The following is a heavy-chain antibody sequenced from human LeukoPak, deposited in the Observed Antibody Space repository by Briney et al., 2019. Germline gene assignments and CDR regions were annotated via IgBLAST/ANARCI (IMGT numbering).Heavy chain of an antibody. CDR1: GYTFTGYY. D-gene: IGHD6-13*01. V-gene: IGHV1-2*02. J-gene: IGHJ4*02. Sequence: GAPVKVSCMASGYTFTGYYMLWVRQAPGQELEWMGWITPNSGGTNYAQKFQGRVTMTRDTSISTAYMELSRLRSDDTAVYYCARDREWRSSPTGEFDYWGQGTPVTVSS. CDR2: ITPNSGGT. CDR3: ARDREWRSSPTGEFDY.